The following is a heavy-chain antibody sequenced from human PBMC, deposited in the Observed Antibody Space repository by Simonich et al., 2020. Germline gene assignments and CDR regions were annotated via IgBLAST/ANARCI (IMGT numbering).Heavy chain of an antibody. CDR2: IYHSSST. Sequence: QVQLQESGPGLVKPSETLSLTCAVSGYSISSGYYWGWIRQPPGTGLEWIGSIYHSSSTYYKPSLKSRVTISVDTSKNQFSLKLSSVTAADTAVYYCARVGYSNYYYYGMDVWGQGTTVTVSS. CDR1: GYSISSGYY. V-gene: IGHV4-38-2*01. J-gene: IGHJ6*02. D-gene: IGHD6-13*01. CDR3: ARVGYSNYYYYGMDV.